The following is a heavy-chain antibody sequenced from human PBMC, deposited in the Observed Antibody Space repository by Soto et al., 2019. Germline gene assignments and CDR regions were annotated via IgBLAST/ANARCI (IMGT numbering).Heavy chain of an antibody. CDR2: IYYSGST. J-gene: IGHJ4*02. CDR1: GGSISSSSYY. CDR3: ARHRGIAAAGNYFDY. D-gene: IGHD6-13*01. Sequence: SETLSLTCTVSGGSISSSSYYWGWIRQPPGKGLEWIGSIYYSGSTYYNPSLKSRVTISVDTSKNQFSLKLSSVTAADTALYYCARHRGIAAAGNYFDYWGQGTLVTVSS. V-gene: IGHV4-39*01.